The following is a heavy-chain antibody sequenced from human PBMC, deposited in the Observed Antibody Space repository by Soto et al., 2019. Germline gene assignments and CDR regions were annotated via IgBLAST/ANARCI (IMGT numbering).Heavy chain of an antibody. CDR1: GFTFSSYG. J-gene: IGHJ6*02. CDR3: AKGEYYYGSGSPYYGMDV. CDR2: ISYDGSNK. D-gene: IGHD3-10*01. Sequence: GGSLRLSCAASGFTFSSYGMHWVRQAPGKGLEWVAVISYDGSNKYYADSVKGRFTISRDSSKNTLYLEMNSLRPEDTAVYYCAKGEYYYGSGSPYYGMDVWGQGTTVTVSS. V-gene: IGHV3-30*18.